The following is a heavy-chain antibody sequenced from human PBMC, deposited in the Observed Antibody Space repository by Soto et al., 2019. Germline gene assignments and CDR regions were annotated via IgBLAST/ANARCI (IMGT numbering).Heavy chain of an antibody. CDR1: GASMNDYY. J-gene: IGHJ4*02. D-gene: IGHD3-16*01. V-gene: IGHV4-59*01. CDR2: LHYNGFA. Sequence: QVQLQESGPGLLKPSETLSLTCTVSGASMNDYYGSWIRQSPGKGLEHIGYLHYNGFAEYSPSLRSRVSISMDTSKNQFSLKLSSVTAADTAIYYCARSGHIFAGVFWGQEILVTVSS. CDR3: ARSGHIFAGVF.